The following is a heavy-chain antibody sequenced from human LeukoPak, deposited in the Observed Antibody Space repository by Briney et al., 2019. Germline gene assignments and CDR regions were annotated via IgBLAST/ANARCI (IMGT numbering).Heavy chain of an antibody. CDR1: GYTFTSYG. CDR2: ISAYNGNT. V-gene: IGHV1-18*01. Sequence: ASVKVSCKASGYTFTSYGISWVRQAPGQGLEWMGWISAYNGNTNYAQKRQGRVTITTDTSTRTAYMELRSLRSEDTAVYYSARHHWYSSGCYSYYYMDVWGKGTTVTVSS. J-gene: IGHJ6*03. D-gene: IGHD6-25*01. CDR3: ARHHWYSSGCYSYYYMDV.